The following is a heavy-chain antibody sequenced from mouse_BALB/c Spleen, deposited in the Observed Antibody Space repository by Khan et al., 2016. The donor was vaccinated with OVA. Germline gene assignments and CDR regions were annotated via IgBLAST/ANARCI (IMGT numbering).Heavy chain of an antibody. J-gene: IGHJ3*01. D-gene: IGHD1-1*01. V-gene: IGHV1S136*01. CDR2: IYPFNDDS. CDR3: ATHGSTYTWFAY. Sequence: VQLKQSGPELLKPGASVKMSCKASGYTFTSYVMHWVKQKPGQGLEWIGHIYPFNDDSKYSEKFKGKATLTSDTSSNTAYMELSSLTSEDSAVYYCATHGSTYTWFAYWGQGTLVTVSA. CDR1: GYTFTSYV.